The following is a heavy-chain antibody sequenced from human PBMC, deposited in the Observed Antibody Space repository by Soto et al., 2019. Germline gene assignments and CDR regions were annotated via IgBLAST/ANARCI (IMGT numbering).Heavy chain of an antibody. CDR2: INPNSGDT. CDR3: ARVRGVAGLNWFDP. J-gene: IGHJ5*02. Sequence: QVPLVQSGAEVKKPGASVKVSCQASGYTFTGYYIHWVRQAPGQGFEWMGWINPNSGDTSYAQKFQGRVTMTRDTSINTAYMELSSLRSDDTAIYYCARVRGVAGLNWFDPWGQGILVTVSS. D-gene: IGHD3-10*01. V-gene: IGHV1-2*02. CDR1: GYTFTGYY.